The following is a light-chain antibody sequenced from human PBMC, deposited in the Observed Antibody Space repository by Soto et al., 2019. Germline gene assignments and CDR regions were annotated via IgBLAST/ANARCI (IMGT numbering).Light chain of an antibody. CDR2: GAS. J-gene: IGKJ1*01. CDR1: QSVGTW. CDR3: QHYRRNTWS. V-gene: IGKV1-5*01. Sequence: DIPMTQSPSTLSASVGGRVTITCRASQSVGTWVAWYQQKPEKAPKLLIYGASNLESGVPSRFSGSGSGTEFTLTITTLQPDDFATYFCQHYRRNTWSFGPGTKVDI.